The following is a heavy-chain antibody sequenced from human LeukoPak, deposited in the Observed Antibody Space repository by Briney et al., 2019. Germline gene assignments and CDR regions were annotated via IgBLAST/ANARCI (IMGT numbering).Heavy chain of an antibody. J-gene: IGHJ4*02. CDR2: ISGSGGST. V-gene: IGHV3-23*01. CDR1: GFTFSSYA. CDR3: ARFTGWRGYFDY. Sequence: GGSLRLSCAASGFTFSSYAMSWVRQAPGKGLEWVSAISGSGGSTYYADSVKGRFTISRDNSKNTLYLQMNSLRAEDTAVYYCARFTGWRGYFDYWGQGTLVTVSS. D-gene: IGHD6-19*01.